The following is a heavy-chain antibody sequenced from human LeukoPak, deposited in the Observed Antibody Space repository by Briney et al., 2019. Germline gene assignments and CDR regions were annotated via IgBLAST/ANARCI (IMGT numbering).Heavy chain of an antibody. CDR3: ARDQDYYGSGSYGPDH. J-gene: IGHJ5*02. CDR2: INHSGST. CDR1: GGSFSGYS. Sequence: SETLSLTCAVYGGSFSGYSWSWIRQPPGKGLEWIGEINHSGSTNYNPSVRSRVTVSEDTSNNQFSLKPNSVTAADTAVYYCARDQDYYGSGSYGPDHWGQGILVTVSS. V-gene: IGHV4-34*01. D-gene: IGHD3-10*01.